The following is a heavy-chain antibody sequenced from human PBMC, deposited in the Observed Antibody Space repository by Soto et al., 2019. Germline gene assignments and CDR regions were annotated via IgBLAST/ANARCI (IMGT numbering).Heavy chain of an antibody. Sequence: ASVKVSCKASGYTFTGYYMHWVRQAPGQGLEWMGWINPNSGGTNYAQKFQGWVTMTRDTSISTAYMELSRLRSGDTAVYYCARETGGMEAAAINYFDYWGQGTLVTVSS. CDR1: GYTFTGYY. CDR3: ARETGGMEAAAINYFDY. J-gene: IGHJ4*02. D-gene: IGHD6-13*01. V-gene: IGHV1-2*04. CDR2: INPNSGGT.